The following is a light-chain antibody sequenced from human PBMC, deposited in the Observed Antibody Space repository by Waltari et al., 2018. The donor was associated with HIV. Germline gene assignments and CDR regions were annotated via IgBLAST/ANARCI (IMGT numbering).Light chain of an antibody. V-gene: IGLV1-47*01. CDR2: GNS. Sequence: QSVLTQPPSASGTPGQRVTISCSGSSSNIGSNHVYWYQHLPGTAPKLLIYGNSRRPSGVPDRFSGSKSGTSASRAISWRRSEDEGDYYCAAWDDSLRGPVFGGGSRLTVL. CDR1: SSNIGSNH. J-gene: IGLJ2*01. CDR3: AAWDDSLRGPV.